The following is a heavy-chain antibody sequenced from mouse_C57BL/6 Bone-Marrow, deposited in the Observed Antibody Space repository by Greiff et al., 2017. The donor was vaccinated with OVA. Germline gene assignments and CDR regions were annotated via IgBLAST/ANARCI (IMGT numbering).Heavy chain of an antibody. CDR1: GFSFTSYG. D-gene: IGHD1-1*01. CDR2: IWRGGST. V-gene: IGHV2-5*01. Sequence: QVQLQQSGPGLVQPSQSLSITCTVSGFSFTSYGVHWVRQSPGKGLEWLGVIWRGGSTDYNAAYMSRLSITKDNSKSQVFFKMNSLQADDTAIYYCAKGNYGSSYVYYFDYWGQGTTLTVSS. CDR3: AKGNYGSSYVYYFDY. J-gene: IGHJ2*01.